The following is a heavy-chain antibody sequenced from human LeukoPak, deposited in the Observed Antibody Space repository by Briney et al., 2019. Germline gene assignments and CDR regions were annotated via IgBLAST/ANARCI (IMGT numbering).Heavy chain of an antibody. D-gene: IGHD1-26*01. J-gene: IGHJ4*02. V-gene: IGHV4-38-2*02. Sequence: TSETLSLTCTVSGYSMSSGYYWGWIRQPAGKGLEWIGSIYHSGSTYYNPSLKSRVTISVDTSKNQFSLKLSSVTAADTAVYYCARDLGIVGATHDYWGQGTLVTVSS. CDR3: ARDLGIVGATHDY. CDR1: GYSMSSGYY. CDR2: IYHSGST.